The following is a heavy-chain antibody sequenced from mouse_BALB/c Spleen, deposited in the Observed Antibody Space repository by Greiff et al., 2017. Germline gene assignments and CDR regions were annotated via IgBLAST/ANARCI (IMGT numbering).Heavy chain of an antibody. CDR3: ARGRYDVDYYAMDY. V-gene: IGHV1-14*01. Sequence: EVQLQESGPELVKPGASVKMSCKASGYTFTSYVMHWVKQKPGQGLEWIGYINPYNDGTKYNEKFKGKATLTSDKSSSTAYMELSSLTSEDSAVYYCARGRYDVDYYAMDYWGQGTSVTVSS. D-gene: IGHD2-14*01. CDR2: INPYNDGT. J-gene: IGHJ4*01. CDR1: GYTFTSYV.